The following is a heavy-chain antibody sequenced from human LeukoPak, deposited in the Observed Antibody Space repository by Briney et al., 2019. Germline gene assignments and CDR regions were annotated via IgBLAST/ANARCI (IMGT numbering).Heavy chain of an antibody. D-gene: IGHD5-18*01. J-gene: IGHJ4*02. CDR2: IGGSGGDT. Sequence: GGSLRLSCVASGFTFSNYAMTWVRQAPGKGLEWVSKIGGSGGDTYYADSVKGRFTISRDNSKNTLYLQMNSLRAGDTALYYCARARGYSYENDHWGQGTLVTVSS. CDR1: GFTFSNYA. V-gene: IGHV3-23*01. CDR3: ARARGYSYENDH.